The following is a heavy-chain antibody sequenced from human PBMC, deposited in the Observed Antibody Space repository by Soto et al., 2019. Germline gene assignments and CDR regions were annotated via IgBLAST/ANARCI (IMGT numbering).Heavy chain of an antibody. D-gene: IGHD2-2*01. V-gene: IGHV3-23*01. CDR2: ITGSGGST. Sequence: EVHLLESGGGLVQPGGSLRLSCAASGFTFSNYDMNWVRQAPGKGLEWVSAITGSGGSTYDADSVKGRFTISRDNSKNMLYLQMNSLRAEDTAVYFCAKVYYFRTTSCYPHDYGGQGTLVTVSS. CDR1: GFTFSNYD. CDR3: AKVYYFRTTSCYPHDY. J-gene: IGHJ4*02.